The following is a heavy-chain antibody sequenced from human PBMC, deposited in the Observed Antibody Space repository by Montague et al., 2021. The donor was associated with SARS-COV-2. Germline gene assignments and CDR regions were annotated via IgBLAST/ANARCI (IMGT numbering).Heavy chain of an antibody. CDR1: GGSISVGGYS. V-gene: IGHV4-31*03. D-gene: IGHD5-18*01. CDR2: VYYSGST. Sequence: SETLSLTCTVSGGSISVGGYSWTWIRQHPGKGLEWIGYVYYSGSTFYNPSLKSRITISVDTSKNQFSLKLSSVTAADTAVYFCAREGGRIQLWLWGDYAFNVWGQGTLVTVSS. J-gene: IGHJ3*01. CDR3: AREGGRIQLWLWGDYAFNV.